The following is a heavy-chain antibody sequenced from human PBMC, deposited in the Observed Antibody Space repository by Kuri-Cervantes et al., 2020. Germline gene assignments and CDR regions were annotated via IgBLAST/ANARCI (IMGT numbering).Heavy chain of an antibody. J-gene: IGHJ4*02. V-gene: IGHV3-48*04. CDR3: ASGILWFGEV. CDR1: GFPFSISG. CDR2: ISGSCSTI. D-gene: IGHD3-10*01. Sequence: AGSLTLSCTASGFPFSISGMNWVRQAPGKGLEWVSYISGSCSTIYYADSVKGRFTISRDNAKKSLYLQMNSLRAEDTAVYYCASGILWFGEVWGQGTLVTVSS.